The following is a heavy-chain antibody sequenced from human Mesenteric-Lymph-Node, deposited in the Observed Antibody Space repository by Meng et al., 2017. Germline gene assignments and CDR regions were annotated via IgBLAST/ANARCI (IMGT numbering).Heavy chain of an antibody. J-gene: IGHJ4*02. Sequence: GESLKISCAASGFTFSSYWMHWVRQAPGKGLVWVSRINSDGSSTSYADSVKGRFTISRDNAKNTLYLQMNSLRAEDTALYYCAKDKVVVATGCPDYWGQGTLVTVSS. D-gene: IGHD2-15*01. CDR3: AKDKVVVATGCPDY. CDR1: GFTFSSYW. V-gene: IGHV3-74*01. CDR2: INSDGSST.